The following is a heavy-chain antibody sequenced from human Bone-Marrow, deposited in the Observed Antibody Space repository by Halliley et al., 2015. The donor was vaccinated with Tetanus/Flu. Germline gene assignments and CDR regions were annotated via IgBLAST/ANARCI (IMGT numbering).Heavy chain of an antibody. CDR1: GFTFSSYA. D-gene: IGHD2-8*02. V-gene: IGHV3-30*18. Sequence: SLRLSCAASGFTFSSYAMHWVRQAPGKGLEWVAVISIDGSRQHYADSLKGRFTISRDTSENTLFLQMHSLRVEDTAVYYCAKEGAGRPWSSFDYWGQGTLVPVPS. CDR3: AKEGAGRPWSSFDY. J-gene: IGHJ4*02. CDR2: ISIDGSRQ.